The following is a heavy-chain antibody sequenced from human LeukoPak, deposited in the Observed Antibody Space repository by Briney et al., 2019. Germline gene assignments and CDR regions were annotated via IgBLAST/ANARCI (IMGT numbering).Heavy chain of an antibody. CDR2: IHYSGST. J-gene: IGHJ4*02. V-gene: IGHV4-31*03. CDR3: ARGSPNYFDY. CDR1: GASINSSGSY. Sequence: PSETLPLTCTVSGASINSSGSYWSWVRLHPGKVLECIGYIHYSGSTYYNPSLKSRVTISIDSSRNQFSLKLSSVTAADTAVYYCARGSPNYFDYWGQGTLVTVCS.